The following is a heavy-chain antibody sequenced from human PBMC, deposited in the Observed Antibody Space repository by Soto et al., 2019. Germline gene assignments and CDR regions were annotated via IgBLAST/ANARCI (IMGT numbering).Heavy chain of an antibody. V-gene: IGHV3-74*01. Sequence: EVQLVESGGGLVQPGGSLRLSCRDSGFTFSGDWMHWVRQAPGKGLDWVSRIDPYDTGISYADSVKGRFTIFRHNAKSTLYLQMNSLRPEDTAVYYCTRDTFGARDYWGQGTLVTVSS. CDR3: TRDTFGARDY. CDR2: IDPYDTGI. D-gene: IGHD3-10*01. J-gene: IGHJ4*02. CDR1: GFTFSGDW.